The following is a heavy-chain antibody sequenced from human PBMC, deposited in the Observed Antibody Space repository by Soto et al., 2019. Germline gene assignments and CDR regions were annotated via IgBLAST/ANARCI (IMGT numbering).Heavy chain of an antibody. CDR3: ARVGRWGSSYVRVDY. Sequence: QVQLVQSGAEVKKPGASVKVSCKASGYTFTSYAMHWVRQAPGQRLEGMGWINAGNGKTKYSQKFQGRVTITRDTSASTAYMELSSLRSEDTAVYYCARVGRWGSSYVRVDYWGQGTLVTVSS. CDR2: INAGNGKT. J-gene: IGHJ4*02. D-gene: IGHD6-6*01. V-gene: IGHV1-3*01. CDR1: GYTFTSYA.